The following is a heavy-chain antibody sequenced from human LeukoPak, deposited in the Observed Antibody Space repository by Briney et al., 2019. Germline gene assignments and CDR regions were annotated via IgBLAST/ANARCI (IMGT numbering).Heavy chain of an antibody. Sequence: GGSLRLSCAASGFSLSSHGMHWVRQAPGKGLEWVAGISYDGSNKNYADSVKGRFTISRDNSRNTLSLQMNSVGGEDTAVYYCAKGPWYQLFPEDFWGQGTLVTVSS. CDR1: GFSLSSHG. J-gene: IGHJ4*02. CDR2: ISYDGSNK. V-gene: IGHV3-30*18. D-gene: IGHD2-2*01. CDR3: AKGPWYQLFPEDF.